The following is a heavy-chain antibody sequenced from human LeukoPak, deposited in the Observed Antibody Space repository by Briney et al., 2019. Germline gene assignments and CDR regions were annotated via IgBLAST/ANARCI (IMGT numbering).Heavy chain of an antibody. CDR3: ATVKAKDAFDI. J-gene: IGHJ3*02. Sequence: ASVKVSCKTSGNTFTGYYIHWVRQAPGQGPEWMGWINPNSGGTNYAQKFQGRVTMTRDTFISTAYMELTRLGSDDTAVYYCATVKAKDAFDIWGQGTMVTVSS. CDR1: GNTFTGYY. V-gene: IGHV1-2*02. CDR2: INPNSGGT.